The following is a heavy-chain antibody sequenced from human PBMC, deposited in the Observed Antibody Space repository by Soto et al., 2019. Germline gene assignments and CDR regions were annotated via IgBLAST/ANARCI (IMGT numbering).Heavy chain of an antibody. D-gene: IGHD3-3*01. Sequence: SVKVSCKESGGTFSSYAIAWVRQAPGQGLEWMGGIIPIFGTANYAQKFQGRVTITADESTSTAYMELSSLRSEDTAVYYCARGFLEWGPPYGYYYYGMDVWGQGTTVTVSS. V-gene: IGHV1-69*13. CDR2: IIPIFGTA. J-gene: IGHJ6*02. CDR3: ARGFLEWGPPYGYYYYGMDV. CDR1: GGTFSSYA.